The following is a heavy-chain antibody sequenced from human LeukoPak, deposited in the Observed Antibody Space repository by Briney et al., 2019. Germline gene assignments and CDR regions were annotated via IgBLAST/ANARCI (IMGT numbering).Heavy chain of an antibody. CDR2: ISAYNGNT. CDR1: GGTFSSYA. D-gene: IGHD2-2*01. V-gene: IGHV1-18*01. Sequence: ASVKVSCKASGGTFSSYAISWVRQAPGQGLEWMGWISAYNGNTNYAQKLQGRVTMTTDTSTSTAYMELRSLRSDDTAVYYCARGYYAPYYFDYWGQGTLVTVSS. J-gene: IGHJ4*02. CDR3: ARGYYAPYYFDY.